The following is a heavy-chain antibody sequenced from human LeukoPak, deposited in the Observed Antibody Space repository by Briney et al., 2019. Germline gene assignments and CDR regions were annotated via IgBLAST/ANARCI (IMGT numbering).Heavy chain of an antibody. CDR2: MNPNSGNT. J-gene: IGHJ4*02. V-gene: IGHV1-8*03. D-gene: IGHD1-26*01. Sequence: GASVKVSRKASGYTFTSYDINWVRQATGQGLEWMGWMNPNSGNTGYAQKFQGRVTITRNTSISTAYMELSSLRSEDTAVYYCARSRGSEYSGSYILGYWGQGTLVTVSS. CDR3: ARSRGSEYSGSYILGY. CDR1: GYTFTSYD.